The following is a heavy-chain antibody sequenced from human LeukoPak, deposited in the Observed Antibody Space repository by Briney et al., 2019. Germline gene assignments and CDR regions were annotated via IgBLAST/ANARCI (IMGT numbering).Heavy chain of an antibody. J-gene: IGHJ4*02. CDR3: ARKISGLFDY. CDR2: INHSGST. V-gene: IGHV4-34*01. D-gene: IGHD3-3*02. Sequence: SETLSLTCAVYGGSFSGYYWSWIRQSPGKGLEWIGEINHSGSTNYNPSLKSRVTISVDTSKNQFSLKLSSVTAADTAVYHCARKISGLFDYWGQGTLVTVSS. CDR1: GGSFSGYY.